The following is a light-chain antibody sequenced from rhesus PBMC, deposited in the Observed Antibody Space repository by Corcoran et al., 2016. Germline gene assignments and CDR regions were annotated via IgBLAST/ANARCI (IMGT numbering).Light chain of an antibody. CDR2: EIS. Sequence: QAALTQPRSVSGSPGQSVTISCTGTSSDLGAYIYVSWYQQLPGTAPRLMIYEISKRPSGVSDRFSGSKSGNTASLTISGLQADDEADYYCSSHAGDKTFIFGAGTRLTVL. V-gene: IGLV2-32*02. CDR3: SSHAGDKTFI. J-gene: IGLJ1*01. CDR1: SSDLGAYIY.